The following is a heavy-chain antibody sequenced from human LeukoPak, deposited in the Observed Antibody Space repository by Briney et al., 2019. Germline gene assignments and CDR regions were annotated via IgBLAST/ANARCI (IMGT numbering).Heavy chain of an antibody. D-gene: IGHD6-13*01. V-gene: IGHV5-51*01. CDR3: ARQHSSSWELDN. CDR1: GYSFTSYW. J-gene: IGHJ4*02. CDR2: IYPGDSDT. Sequence: GESLKISCKGSGYSFTSYWIGWVRQMPGKVLEWMGIIYPGDSDTRYSPSFQGQVTISADMSISTAYLPWSSHKASDTAMYYCARQHSSSWELDNWGQGTLVTVSS.